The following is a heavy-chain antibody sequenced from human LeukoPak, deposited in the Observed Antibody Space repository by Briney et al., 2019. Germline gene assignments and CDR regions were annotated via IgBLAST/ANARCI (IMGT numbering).Heavy chain of an antibody. V-gene: IGHV4-59*01. J-gene: IGHJ3*02. Sequence: SSETLSLTCTVSGCSISSYYWSWIRQPPGKGLEWIGYIYYSGSTNYNPSLKSRVTISVDTSKHQFSLKLSSVTAADPAVSYLARGGPCRGCYDAFDIGGQGTMVTVSS. CDR1: GCSISSYY. CDR3: ARGGPCRGCYDAFDI. CDR2: IYYSGST. D-gene: IGHD2-15*01.